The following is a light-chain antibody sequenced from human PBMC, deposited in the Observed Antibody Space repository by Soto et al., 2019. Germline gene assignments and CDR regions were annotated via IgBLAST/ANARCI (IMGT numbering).Light chain of an antibody. CDR3: GTWDTSLSAVV. V-gene: IGLV1-51*01. J-gene: IGLJ2*01. CDR1: TSNIGNNY. CDR2: DND. Sequence: QSVLTQPPSVSAAPGQKVTISCSGSTSNIGNNYVSWYQQLPGTAPKLLIYDNDERPSGIPDRFSGSKPGTSATLGITGLQTGDEADYYCGTWDTSLSAVVFGGGTKVTVL.